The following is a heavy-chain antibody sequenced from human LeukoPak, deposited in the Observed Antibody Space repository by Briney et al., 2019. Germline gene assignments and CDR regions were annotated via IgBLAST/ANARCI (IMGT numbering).Heavy chain of an antibody. CDR1: GFTFSSYA. CDR3: AKDKIVGAIFRFDY. V-gene: IGHV3-23*01. D-gene: IGHD1-26*01. Sequence: GGPLRPSCAASGFTFSSYAMSWVRQAPGKGLEWVSGISGSGGSTDYADSVKGRFTISRDNSKNTLYLQMNSLRAEDTAVYYCAKDKIVGAIFRFDYWAQGTLVTVSS. CDR2: ISGSGGST. J-gene: IGHJ4*02.